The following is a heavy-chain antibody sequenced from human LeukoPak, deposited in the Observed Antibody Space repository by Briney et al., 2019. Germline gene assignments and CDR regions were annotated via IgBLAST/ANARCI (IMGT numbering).Heavy chain of an antibody. V-gene: IGHV1-18*01. CDR1: GGTFSSYA. CDR3: ARVGYCSSTSCYARYVDY. CDR2: ISVYNGNT. Sequence: ASVKVSCKASGGTFSSYAISWVRQAPGQGLEWMGWISVYNGNTNYAQKLQGRVTMTTDTSTSTAYMELRSLRSDDTAVYYCARVGYCSSTSCYARYVDYWGQGTLVTVSS. J-gene: IGHJ4*02. D-gene: IGHD2-2*01.